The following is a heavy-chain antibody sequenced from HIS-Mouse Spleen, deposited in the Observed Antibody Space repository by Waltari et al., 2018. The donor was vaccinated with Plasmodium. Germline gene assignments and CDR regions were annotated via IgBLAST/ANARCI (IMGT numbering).Heavy chain of an antibody. CDR2: INPNSGGT. J-gene: IGHJ1*01. CDR1: GYPFTGYY. Sequence: QVQLVQSGAEVKKPGASVKVSCKASGYPFTGYYMHWVRQAPGQGLEWMGWINPNSGGTNYAQKFQGRVTMTRDTSISTAHMGLSRLRSDDTAVYYCARVLGYKAAAGTFVEYFQHWGQGILVTVSS. D-gene: IGHD6-13*01. V-gene: IGHV1-2*02. CDR3: ARVLGYKAAAGTFVEYFQH.